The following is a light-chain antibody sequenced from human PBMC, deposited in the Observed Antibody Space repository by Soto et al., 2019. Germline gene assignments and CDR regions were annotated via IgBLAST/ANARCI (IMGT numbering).Light chain of an antibody. J-gene: IGKJ4*02. V-gene: IGKV1-9*01. Sequence: DIQLTQSPSFLSASVGDGVTITCRASQGISSYLAWYQQRPGKAPKLLIYAASTLQSGVPSRFSGSGSGTEFTLTISSLQPEDIATYYCPRFNSYPTFGGVPKVEIK. CDR1: QGISSY. CDR2: AAS. CDR3: PRFNSYPT.